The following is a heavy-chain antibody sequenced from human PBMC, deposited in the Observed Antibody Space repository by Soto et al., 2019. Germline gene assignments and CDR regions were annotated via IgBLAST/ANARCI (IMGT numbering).Heavy chain of an antibody. CDR1: GYTFTSYG. CDR3: ARARQNYGSFDY. D-gene: IGHD4-17*01. V-gene: IGHV1-18*01. Sequence: QVQLVQSGAEVKKPGASVKVSCKASGYTFTSYGITWVRQAPGQGLEWMGWVNSYNGVTNNARRFQGRVTMTTDTSTSTVYMELRSLRSDDTAVYYCARARQNYGSFDYWGQGTLVTVSS. J-gene: IGHJ4*02. CDR2: VNSYNGVT.